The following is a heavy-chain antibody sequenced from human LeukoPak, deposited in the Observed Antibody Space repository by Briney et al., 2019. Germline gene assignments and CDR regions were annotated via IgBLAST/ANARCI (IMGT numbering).Heavy chain of an antibody. V-gene: IGHV1-2*02. CDR3: VRAGYSSGLLFDY. Sequence: GASVKVSCKASGYTFTGYYMHWVRQAPGQGLEWMGWINPNSGGTNYAQKFQGRVTMTRDTSISTAYMELSRLRSDDTAVYYCVRAGYSSGLLFDYWGQGTLVTVSS. CDR2: INPNSGGT. J-gene: IGHJ4*02. CDR1: GYTFTGYY. D-gene: IGHD6-19*01.